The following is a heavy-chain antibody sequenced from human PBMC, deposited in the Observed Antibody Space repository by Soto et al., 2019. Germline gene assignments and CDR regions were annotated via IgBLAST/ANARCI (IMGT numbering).Heavy chain of an antibody. J-gene: IGHJ6*02. CDR1: GFTFSSYG. D-gene: IGHD6-19*01. CDR3: ARVVSRVAVAGTGGMDV. CDR2: IWYDGSNK. Sequence: QVQLVESGGGVVQPGRSLRLSCAASGFTFSSYGMHWVRQAPGKGLEWVAVIWYDGSNKYYADSVKGRFTISRDNSKNTLYLKMNSLRAEDTAVYYCARVVSRVAVAGTGGMDVWGQGTTVTVSS. V-gene: IGHV3-33*01.